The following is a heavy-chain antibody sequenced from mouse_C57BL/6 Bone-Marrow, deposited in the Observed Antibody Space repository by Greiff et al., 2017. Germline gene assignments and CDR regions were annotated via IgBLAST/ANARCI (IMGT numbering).Heavy chain of an antibody. CDR1: GFTFSDYG. V-gene: IGHV5-15*01. D-gene: IGHD3-2*02. CDR2: ISNLAYSI. J-gene: IGHJ3*01. CDR3: ASSAGPFAY. Sequence: EVHLVESGGGLVQPGGSLKLSCAASGFTFSDYGMAWVRQAPRKGPEWVAFISNLAYSIYYADTVTGRFTISRENAKNTLYLEMSSLRSEDTALYYCASSAGPFAYWGQGTLVTVSA.